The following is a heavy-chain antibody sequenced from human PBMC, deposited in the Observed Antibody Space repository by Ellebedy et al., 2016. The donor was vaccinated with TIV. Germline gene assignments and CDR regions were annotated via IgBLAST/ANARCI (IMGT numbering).Heavy chain of an antibody. D-gene: IGHD2-8*01. J-gene: IGHJ4*02. CDR3: ARSRSMGPFDY. Sequence: SETLSLXCAVYGGSFSAYYWNWIRQPPGKGLEWIGEVNHSGSTNYNPSLKSRGTISVDTSKNQFSLKLSYVTAADTAVYYCARSRSMGPFDYWGQGILVTVSS. CDR2: VNHSGST. CDR1: GGSFSAYY. V-gene: IGHV4-34*01.